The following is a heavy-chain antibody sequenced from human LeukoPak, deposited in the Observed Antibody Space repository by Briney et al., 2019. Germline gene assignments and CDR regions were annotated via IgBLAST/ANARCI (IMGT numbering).Heavy chain of an antibody. D-gene: IGHD4-17*01. CDR1: GFTFSSYD. CDR2: IGTAGDT. Sequence: QSGGSLRLSCAASGFTFSSYDMHWVRQATGKGLEWVSAIGTAGDTYYPGSVKGRFTISRENAKNSLYLQMNSLRAGDTAVYCCARELTVATAIDYWGQGTLITVSS. CDR3: ARELTVATAIDY. J-gene: IGHJ4*02. V-gene: IGHV3-13*01.